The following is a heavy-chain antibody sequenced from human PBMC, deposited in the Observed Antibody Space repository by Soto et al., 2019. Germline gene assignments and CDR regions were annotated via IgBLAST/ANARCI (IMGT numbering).Heavy chain of an antibody. CDR3: ATYSSPFDY. V-gene: IGHV3-23*01. D-gene: IGHD6-13*01. CDR2: ISATGTTT. J-gene: IGHJ4*02. Sequence: PGGSLRLSCAASEFSFSSYALNWVRQAPGKGLEWVSAISATGTTTYYVDSVKGRLTISRDNSKRTLFLQMDSLSPEDAAVYYCATYSSPFDYWGQGTLVTVSS. CDR1: EFSFSSYA.